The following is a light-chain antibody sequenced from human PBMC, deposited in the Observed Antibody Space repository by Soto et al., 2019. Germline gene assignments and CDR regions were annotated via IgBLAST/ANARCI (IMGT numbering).Light chain of an antibody. J-gene: IGKJ1*01. Sequence: EIVMTQSPATLSVSPGERATLSCRASQSIGSNLAWYQQRPGQTPRLLIYGASTRATAIPARFSGSGSGTEFTLTISSLQSEDFAVYYRHQYINWSWTFGQGTKVEIK. V-gene: IGKV3-15*01. CDR3: HQYINWSWT. CDR1: QSIGSN. CDR2: GAS.